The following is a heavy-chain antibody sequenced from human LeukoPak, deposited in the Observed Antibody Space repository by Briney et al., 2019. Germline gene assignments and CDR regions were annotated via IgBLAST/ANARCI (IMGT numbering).Heavy chain of an antibody. Sequence: ASVKVSCKASGYTFTGYYMHWVRQAPGQGLEWMGWINPNSGGTNSAQKFQGRVTMTRDTSISTAYMELSSLRSDDTAVHYCGREGTGRESTADAFAIWGQETMVSVSS. CDR3: GREGTGRESTADAFAI. D-gene: IGHD1-14*01. J-gene: IGHJ3*02. CDR2: INPNSGGT. CDR1: GYTFTGYY. V-gene: IGHV1-2*02.